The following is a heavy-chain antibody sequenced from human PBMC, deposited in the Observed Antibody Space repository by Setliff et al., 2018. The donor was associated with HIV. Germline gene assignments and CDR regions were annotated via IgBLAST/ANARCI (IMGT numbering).Heavy chain of an antibody. Sequence: GESLTLSCQTSGYTFTSYWIAWVRQMPWKGLECIGVISPDDSDTKYSPSFRGQVTISADKSINATYLQWHNLRASDTAMYYCVRPTGNALLPGGGKGWFDVWGQGTRVTVSS. CDR1: GYTFTSYW. D-gene: IGHD3-10*01. J-gene: IGHJ5*02. V-gene: IGHV5-51*01. CDR2: ISPDDSDT. CDR3: VRPTGNALLPGGGKGWFDV.